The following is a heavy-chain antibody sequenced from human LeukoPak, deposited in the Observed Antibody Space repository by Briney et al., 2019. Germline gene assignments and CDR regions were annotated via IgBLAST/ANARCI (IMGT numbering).Heavy chain of an antibody. CDR3: ARVPAYSSGVPAFHI. V-gene: IGHV4-38-2*02. CDR1: GGSISSYY. D-gene: IGHD6-19*01. J-gene: IGHJ3*02. CDR2: IYHSGST. Sequence: SETLSLTCTASGGSISSYYWSWIRQPPGKGLEWIGSIYHSGSTYYNPSLESRVTISVDTSKNQFSLKLSSVTAADTAVYYCARVPAYSSGVPAFHIWGQGTMVTVSS.